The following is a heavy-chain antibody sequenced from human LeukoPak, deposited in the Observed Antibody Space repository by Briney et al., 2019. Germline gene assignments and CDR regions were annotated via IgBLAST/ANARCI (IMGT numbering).Heavy chain of an antibody. V-gene: IGHV4-31*03. CDR1: GGSISSGGYY. CDR2: IYYSGST. CDR3: ARDQGAAAGPIYGMDV. Sequence: SETLSLTCTVSGGSISSGGYYWSWIRQHPGKGLEWIGYIYYSGSTYYNPSLKSRVTISVDTSKNQFSLKLRSVTAADTAVYYCARDQGAAAGPIYGMDVWGQGTTVTVSS. J-gene: IGHJ6*02. D-gene: IGHD6-13*01.